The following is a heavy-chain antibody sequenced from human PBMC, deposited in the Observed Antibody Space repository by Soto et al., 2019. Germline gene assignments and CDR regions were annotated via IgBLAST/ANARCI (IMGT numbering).Heavy chain of an antibody. Sequence: GSLRLSCAASGFTFSNAWMSWVRQAPGKGLEWVGRIKSKTDGGTTDYAAPVKGRFTISRDDSKNMLYLQMNSLKTEDTAVYYCTTTVIYSGYDWVFDYWGQGTLVTVSS. V-gene: IGHV3-15*01. CDR3: TTTVIYSGYDWVFDY. CDR1: GFTFSNAW. D-gene: IGHD5-12*01. J-gene: IGHJ4*02. CDR2: IKSKTDGGTT.